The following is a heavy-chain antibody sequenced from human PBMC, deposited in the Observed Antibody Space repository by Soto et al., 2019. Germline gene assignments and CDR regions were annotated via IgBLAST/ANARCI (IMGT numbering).Heavy chain of an antibody. Sequence: SETLSLTCAVYGGSFSGYYWSWIRQPPGKGPEWIGEINHSGSTNYNPSLKSRVTISVDTSKNQFSLKLSSVTAADTAVYYCARAITMIRRVNWFDPWGQGTLVTVSS. V-gene: IGHV4-34*01. CDR1: GGSFSGYY. CDR2: INHSGST. CDR3: ARAITMIRRVNWFDP. D-gene: IGHD3-10*01. J-gene: IGHJ5*02.